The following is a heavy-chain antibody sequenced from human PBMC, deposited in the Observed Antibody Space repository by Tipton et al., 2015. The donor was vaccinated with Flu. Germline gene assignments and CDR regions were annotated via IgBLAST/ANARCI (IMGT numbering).Heavy chain of an antibody. Sequence: GLVKPSQTLSLTCSVSGGSVNTYNYYWSWIRQPAGKALEWIGYRDYIGGAKYNPSLKSRVTVSIDTSKNQFSLKLSSVSAADTAVYYCARWHGGQVTAFDIWGQGTLVTVSS. D-gene: IGHD3-16*01. J-gene: IGHJ4*02. CDR2: RDYIGGA. V-gene: IGHV4-61*10. CDR3: ARWHGGQVTAFDI. CDR1: GGSVNTYNYY.